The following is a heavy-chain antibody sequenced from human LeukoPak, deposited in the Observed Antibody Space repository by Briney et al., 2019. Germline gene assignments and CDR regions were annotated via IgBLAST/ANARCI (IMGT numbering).Heavy chain of an antibody. J-gene: IGHJ4*02. D-gene: IGHD1-1*01. CDR3: ARVQDWNGFDY. V-gene: IGHV3-21*01. Sequence: GGSLRLSCAASGFTFSSYSMNWVRQAPGKGLEWVSSISSSSSYIHYADSVKGRFTISRDNAKNSLYLQMNSLRAEDTAVYYCARVQDWNGFDYWGQGTLVTVSS. CDR2: ISSSSSYI. CDR1: GFTFSSYS.